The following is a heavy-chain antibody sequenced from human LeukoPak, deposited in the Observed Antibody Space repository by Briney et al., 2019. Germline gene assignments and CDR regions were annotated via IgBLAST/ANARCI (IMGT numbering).Heavy chain of an antibody. CDR1: GFTFSSYW. J-gene: IGHJ1*01. D-gene: IGHD4-17*01. CDR2: IKQDGSEK. Sequence: PGGSLRLSCAASGFTFSSYWMSWVRQAPGNGLEWVANIKQDGSEKYYVESVKGRFTISRDNAENSLYLQMNSLRAEDTAVYYCATCYNDDYGYFQHWGQGTLVTVSS. V-gene: IGHV3-7*01. CDR3: ATCYNDDYGYFQH.